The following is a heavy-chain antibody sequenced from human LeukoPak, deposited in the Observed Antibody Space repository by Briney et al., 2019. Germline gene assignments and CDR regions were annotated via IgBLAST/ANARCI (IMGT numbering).Heavy chain of an antibody. CDR3: ARDPDCSSTSCYPYFDY. J-gene: IGHJ4*02. D-gene: IGHD2-2*01. CDR2: ISSSGSTI. V-gene: IGHV3-11*01. CDR1: GFTFSDYY. Sequence: GGSLRLSCAASGFTFSDYYMSWSRQAPEKGLEWGSYISSSGSTIYYADSVKGRFTISRDNAKNSLYLQMNSLRAEDTAVYYCARDPDCSSTSCYPYFDYWGQGTLVTVSS.